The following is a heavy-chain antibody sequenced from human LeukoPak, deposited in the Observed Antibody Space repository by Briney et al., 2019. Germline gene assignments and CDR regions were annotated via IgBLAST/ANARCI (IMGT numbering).Heavy chain of an antibody. CDR2: IYTSGST. Sequence: SVTLSLTCTVSGGSISSGSYYWSWIRQPAGQGLEWIGRIYTSGSTNYNPSFKSRVTISVDTSKNQFSLKLSSVTAADTAVYYCARECYGDYLDYWGQGTLVTVSS. CDR3: ARECYGDYLDY. J-gene: IGHJ4*02. CDR1: GGSISSGSYY. V-gene: IGHV4-61*02. D-gene: IGHD4-17*01.